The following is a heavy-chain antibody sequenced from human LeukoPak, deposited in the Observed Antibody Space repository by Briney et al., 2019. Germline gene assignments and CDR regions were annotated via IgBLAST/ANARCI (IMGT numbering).Heavy chain of an antibody. CDR3: ARDVLAHGKAAAGDY. J-gene: IGHJ4*02. CDR1: GYTFTSYD. V-gene: IGHV1-8*01. D-gene: IGHD6-13*01. Sequence: GASVKVSCKASGYTFTSYDINWVRQATGQGLEWVGWMNPNSGNTGYAQKFQGRVTMTRNTSISTAYMELSSLRSEDTAVYYCARDVLAHGKAAAGDYWGQGTLVTVSS. CDR2: MNPNSGNT.